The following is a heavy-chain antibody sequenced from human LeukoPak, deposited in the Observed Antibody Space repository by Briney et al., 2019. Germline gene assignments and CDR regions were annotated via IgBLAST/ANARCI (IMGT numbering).Heavy chain of an antibody. CDR1: GFTFSSYS. D-gene: IGHD2-15*01. V-gene: IGHV3-21*01. J-gene: IGHJ4*02. CDR3: ARGYCSGGSCCYYFDY. CDR2: ISSSSSYI. Sequence: GGSLRLSCAASGFTFSSYSMNWVRQAPGKGLEWVSSISSSSSYIYYAGSVKGRFTISRDNAKNSLYLQMNSLRAEDTAVYYCARGYCSGGSCCYYFDYWGQGTLVTVSS.